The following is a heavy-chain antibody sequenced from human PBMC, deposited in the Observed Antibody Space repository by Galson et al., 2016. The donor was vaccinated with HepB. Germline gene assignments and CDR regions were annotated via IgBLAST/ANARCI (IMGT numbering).Heavy chain of an antibody. Sequence: SLRLSCATSGFTFNNYGFHWVRQAPGKGLEWVAVIWYDGSKKFYADYAKGRFTISRGDSKNTLFLQMNSLRGEDTALYYCARGRSSAGYYGLDVWGQGTAVTVSS. CDR1: GFTFNNYG. CDR3: ARGRSSAGYYGLDV. J-gene: IGHJ6*02. V-gene: IGHV3-33*02. CDR2: IWYDGSKK. D-gene: IGHD6-25*01.